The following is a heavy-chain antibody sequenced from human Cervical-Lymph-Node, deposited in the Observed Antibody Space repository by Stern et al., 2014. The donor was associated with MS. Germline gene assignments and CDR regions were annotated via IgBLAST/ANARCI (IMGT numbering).Heavy chain of an antibody. CDR2: INGDNGNT. D-gene: IGHD2-15*01. J-gene: IGHJ3*02. V-gene: IGHV1-3*01. CDR3: ARAGYCSPSTCSDAFDI. CDR1: GYSFISHA. Sequence: SGAEVKDPGASVEVSCKASGYSFISHAMHWVRQAPGQTFEWMGWINGDNGNTKYSQKLQGRVTITRDKTTSTAYMELSSLTSEDTAVYYCARAGYCSPSTCSDAFDIWGQGTMVTVSS.